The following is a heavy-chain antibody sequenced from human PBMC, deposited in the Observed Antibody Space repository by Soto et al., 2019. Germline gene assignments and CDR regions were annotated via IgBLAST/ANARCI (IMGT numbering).Heavy chain of an antibody. CDR2: INHIGST. Sequence: PSETLSLTCTVSGGSISGYYWSWLRQPPGKGLEWIGYINHIGSTNYNPSLRSRVTISVDTSKKQFSLKLSSVTATDTAVYYCARGWGRIFDYWGQGTLVTVSS. CDR3: ARGWGRIFDY. V-gene: IGHV4-59*08. J-gene: IGHJ4*02. D-gene: IGHD7-27*01. CDR1: GGSISGYY.